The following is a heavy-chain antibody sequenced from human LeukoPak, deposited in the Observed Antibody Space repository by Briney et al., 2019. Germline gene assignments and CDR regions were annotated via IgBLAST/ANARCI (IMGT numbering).Heavy chain of an antibody. J-gene: IGHJ4*02. V-gene: IGHV3-33*01. CDR1: GFTFSSYG. D-gene: IGHD3-10*01. CDR3: ARLSGHPYYFDY. Sequence: GRSLRLSCAASGFTFSSYGMHWVRQAPGKGLEWVAVIWYDGSNKYYADSVKGRFTISRDNSKNTLYLQMNSLRAEDTAVYYCARLSGHPYYFDYWGQGTLVTVSS. CDR2: IWYDGSNK.